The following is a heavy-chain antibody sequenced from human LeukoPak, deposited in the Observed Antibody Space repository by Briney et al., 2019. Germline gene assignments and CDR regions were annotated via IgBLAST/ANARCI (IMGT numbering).Heavy chain of an antibody. Sequence: PGGSLRLSCAASGFTFSSYGMSWVRQAPGKGLEWVSAISGSGGSTYYADSVKGRFTISRDNSKNTLYLQMNSLRAEDTAVYYCAKDRGPKELPTPFDYWGQGTLVTVSS. V-gene: IGHV3-23*01. CDR2: ISGSGGST. CDR1: GFTFSSYG. CDR3: AKDRGPKELPTPFDY. J-gene: IGHJ4*02. D-gene: IGHD1-26*01.